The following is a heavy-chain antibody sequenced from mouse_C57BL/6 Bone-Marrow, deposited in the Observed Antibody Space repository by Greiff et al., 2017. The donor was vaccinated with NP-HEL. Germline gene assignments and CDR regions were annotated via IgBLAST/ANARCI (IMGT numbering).Heavy chain of an antibody. V-gene: IGHV1-7*01. D-gene: IGHD1-1*01. CDR3: ADGSSPPYFDV. CDR2: INPSSGYT. CDR1: GYTFTSYW. Sequence: VQLVESGAELAKPGASVKLSCKASGYTFTSYWMHWVKQRPGQGLEWIGYINPSSGYTKYNQKFKDKATLTADKSSSTAYMQLSSLTYEDSAVYYCADGSSPPYFDVWGTGTTVTVSS. J-gene: IGHJ1*03.